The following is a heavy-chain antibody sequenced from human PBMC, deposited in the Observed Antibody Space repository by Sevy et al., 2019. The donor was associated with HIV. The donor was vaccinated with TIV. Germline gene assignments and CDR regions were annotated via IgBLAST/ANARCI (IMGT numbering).Heavy chain of an antibody. CDR3: AKDAADYDFWSGYRSYYYYGIDV. Sequence: GGSLRLSCAASGFTFSSYGMHWVRQAPGKGLEWVAVISYDGSNKYYADSVKGRFTISRDNSKNTLYLQMNSLRAEDTAVYYCAKDAADYDFWSGYRSYYYYGIDVRGQGTTVTVSS. CDR2: ISYDGSNK. V-gene: IGHV3-30*18. D-gene: IGHD3-3*01. CDR1: GFTFSSYG. J-gene: IGHJ6*02.